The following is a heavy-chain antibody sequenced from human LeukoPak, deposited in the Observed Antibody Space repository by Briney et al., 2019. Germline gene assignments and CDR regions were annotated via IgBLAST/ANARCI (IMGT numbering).Heavy chain of an antibody. D-gene: IGHD4-17*01. V-gene: IGHV4-30-4*08. Sequence: PSETLSLTCTVSGGSISSGDYYWSWIRQPPGKGLEWIGYIYYSGSTYYNPSLKSRVTISVDTSKNQFSLKLSSVTAADTAVYYCARFGDYGARRGPASNWFDPWGQGTLVTVSS. CDR1: GGSISSGDYY. CDR3: ARFGDYGARRGPASNWFDP. J-gene: IGHJ5*02. CDR2: IYYSGST.